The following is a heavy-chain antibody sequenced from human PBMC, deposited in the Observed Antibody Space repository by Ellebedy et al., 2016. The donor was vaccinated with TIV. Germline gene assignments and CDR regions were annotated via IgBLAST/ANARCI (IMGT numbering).Heavy chain of an antibody. V-gene: IGHV3-23*01. Sequence: GGSLRLSXAASGFTFSSYAMSWVRQAPGKGLEWLSTISDSTYTTYYADSVRGRFTISRDNSKSTLYLQMNSLRAEDTAVYYCASLYMVGEQLVLKFHYMDVWGKGTTVTVSS. CDR1: GFTFSSYA. D-gene: IGHD6-6*01. CDR2: ISDSTYTT. CDR3: ASLYMVGEQLVLKFHYMDV. J-gene: IGHJ6*03.